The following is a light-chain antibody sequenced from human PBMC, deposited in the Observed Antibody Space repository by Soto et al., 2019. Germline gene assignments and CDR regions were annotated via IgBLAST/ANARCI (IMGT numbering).Light chain of an antibody. CDR3: QTWGTGIGV. CDR2: LNTDGSH. V-gene: IGLV4-69*01. Sequence: QLVLTQSPSASASLGASVKLTCTLSSGHSSYAIAWYQQQPEKGPRYLMKLNTDGSHSKGDGIPDRFSGSTSGAECYLTISSLQSEDEADYYCQTWGTGIGVFGGGTKLTVL. J-gene: IGLJ2*01. CDR1: SGHSSYA.